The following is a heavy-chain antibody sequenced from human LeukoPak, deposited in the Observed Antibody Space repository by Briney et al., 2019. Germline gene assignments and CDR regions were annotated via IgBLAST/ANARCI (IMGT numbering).Heavy chain of an antibody. CDR1: GGSFSGYY. J-gene: IGHJ4*02. CDR3: ARDDCGGDCYSN. D-gene: IGHD2-21*01. V-gene: IGHV4-34*01. Sequence: SETLSLTCADYGGSFSGYYWSWIRQPPGKGLEWIGEINHSGSTNYNPSLKSRVTISVDTSKNQFSLKLSSVTAADTAVYYCARDDCGGDCYSNWGQGTLVTVSS. CDR2: INHSGST.